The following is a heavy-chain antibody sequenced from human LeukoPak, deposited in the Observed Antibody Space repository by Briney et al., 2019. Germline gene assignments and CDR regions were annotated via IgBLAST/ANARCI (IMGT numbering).Heavy chain of an antibody. J-gene: IGHJ6*04. D-gene: IGHD3-10*02. CDR1: GFTFSSYW. V-gene: IGHV3-74*01. CDR3: AELGITMIGGV. Sequence: GGSLRLSCEASGFTFSSYWMHWVRQTPGKGLVWVSRISEDGSSTSYADSVKGRFTISRDNAKNMLYLQLNSLRVEDTAVYYCAELGITMIGGVWGKGTTVTISS. CDR2: ISEDGSST.